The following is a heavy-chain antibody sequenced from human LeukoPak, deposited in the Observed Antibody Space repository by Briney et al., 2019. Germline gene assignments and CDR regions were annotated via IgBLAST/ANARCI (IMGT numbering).Heavy chain of an antibody. CDR3: VRHDSYIPY. CDR2: ISDSGGST. V-gene: IGHV3-23*01. D-gene: IGHD5-18*01. CDR1: GFTFNNYG. J-gene: IGHJ4*02. Sequence: GGSLRLSCAASGFTFNNYGMSWVRQAPGRGLECVSCISDSGGSTYYADSVKGRFTISRDNSKNTVHLQMNNLRVEDTAVYFCVRHDSYIPYWGQGTLVTVSS.